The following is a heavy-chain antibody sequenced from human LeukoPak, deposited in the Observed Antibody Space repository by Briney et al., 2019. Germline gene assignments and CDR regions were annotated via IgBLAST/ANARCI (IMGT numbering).Heavy chain of an antibody. CDR1: GGSFSGYY. J-gene: IGHJ5*02. V-gene: IGHV4-34*01. CDR3: ARRAQRSSSWYLNWFDP. Sequence: PSETLSPTCAVYGGSFSGYYWSWIRQPPGKGLEWIGEINHSGSTNYNPSLKSRVTISVDTSKNQFSLKLSSVTAADTAVYYCARRAQRSSSWYLNWFDPWGQGTLVTVSS. D-gene: IGHD6-13*01. CDR2: INHSGST.